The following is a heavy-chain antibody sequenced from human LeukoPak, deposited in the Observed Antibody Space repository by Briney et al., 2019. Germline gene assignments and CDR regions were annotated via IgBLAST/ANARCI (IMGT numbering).Heavy chain of an antibody. D-gene: IGHD5-18*01. V-gene: IGHV1-69*13. Sequence: SVKVSCKASGGTFSSYAISWVRQAPGQGDEWMGGIIPIFGTANYAQKFQGRGTITADESTSTAYMELSSLRSEDTAVYYCATGLIRGYSYGTDYWGQGTLVTVSS. CDR1: GGTFSSYA. CDR3: ATGLIRGYSYGTDY. CDR2: IIPIFGTA. J-gene: IGHJ4*02.